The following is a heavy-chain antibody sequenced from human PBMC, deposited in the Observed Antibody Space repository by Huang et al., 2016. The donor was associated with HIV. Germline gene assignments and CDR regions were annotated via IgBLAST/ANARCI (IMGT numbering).Heavy chain of an antibody. CDR3: ARRYNSGRDY. D-gene: IGHD1-26*01. CDR1: GGSFSGYY. Sequence: QVQLEQWGAGLLKASETLSLTCAVYGGSFSGYYWNWLRQAPGKGLEWVGEINHSGNTNYNPSLKSRVNMSVDTSKSQFSLYLTSLSAADTGTYFCARRYNSGRDYWGRGTLVTVHS. J-gene: IGHJ4*02. V-gene: IGHV4-34*02. CDR2: INHSGNT.